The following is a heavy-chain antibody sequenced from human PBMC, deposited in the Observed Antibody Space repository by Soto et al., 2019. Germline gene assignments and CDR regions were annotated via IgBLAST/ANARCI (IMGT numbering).Heavy chain of an antibody. CDR1: CGSSSSYY. CDR3: ARGGYLSIDY. CDR2: MYYSGST. J-gene: IGHJ4*02. Sequence: PSETQSLPSTVPCGSSSSYYGTWIRQPPGKGLEWIGYMYYSGSTNYNPSLKSRVTISVDTSKNQFSLKLSSVTAADTAVYCCARGGYLSIDYWGRGTLISVSS. V-gene: IGHV4-59*01. D-gene: IGHD5-12*01.